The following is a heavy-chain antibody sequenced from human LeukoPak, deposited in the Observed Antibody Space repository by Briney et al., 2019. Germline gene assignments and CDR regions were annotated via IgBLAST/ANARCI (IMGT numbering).Heavy chain of an antibody. J-gene: IGHJ4*02. CDR2: ISYDGSNK. V-gene: IGHV3-30-3*01. CDR3: ARSSSSWQDYFDY. D-gene: IGHD6-13*01. CDR1: GFTFSSYA. Sequence: GRSLRLSCAASGFTFSSYAMHWVRQAPGKGLEWVAVISYDGSNKYYANSVKGRFTISRDNSKNTLYLQMNSLRAEDTAVYYCARSSSSWQDYFDYWGQGTLVTVSS.